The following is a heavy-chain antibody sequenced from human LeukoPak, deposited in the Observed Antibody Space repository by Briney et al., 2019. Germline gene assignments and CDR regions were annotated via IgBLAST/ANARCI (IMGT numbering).Heavy chain of an antibody. J-gene: IGHJ4*02. CDR2: IYHSGST. D-gene: IGHD6-19*01. V-gene: IGHV4-4*02. CDR1: GGSISSSNW. CDR3: ARAGGQWLVRNLIFDY. Sequence: SETLSLTCTVSGGSISSSNWWSWVRQPPGKGLEWIGEIYHSGSTNYNPSLKSRVTISVDKSKNQFSLKLSSVTAADTAVYYCARAGGQWLVRNLIFDYWGQGTLVTVSS.